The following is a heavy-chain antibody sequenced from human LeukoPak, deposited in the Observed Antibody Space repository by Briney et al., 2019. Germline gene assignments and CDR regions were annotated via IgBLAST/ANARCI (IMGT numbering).Heavy chain of an antibody. Sequence: SETLSLTCAVYGGSFSGYYWSWIRQPPGKGLEWIGEINHSGSTNYNPSLKSRVTISVDTSKSQFSLKLSSVTAADTAVYYCARERLQPYDYIWGSYRYTGHDAFDIWGQGTMVTVSS. J-gene: IGHJ3*02. D-gene: IGHD3-16*02. CDR2: INHSGST. CDR1: GGSFSGYY. V-gene: IGHV4-34*01. CDR3: ARERLQPYDYIWGSYRYTGHDAFDI.